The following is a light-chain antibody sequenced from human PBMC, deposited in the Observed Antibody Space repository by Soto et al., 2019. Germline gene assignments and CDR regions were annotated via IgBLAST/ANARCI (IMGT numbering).Light chain of an antibody. CDR1: QSVGFH. CDR3: QQYHKWPPLT. CDR2: DAS. V-gene: IGKV3-15*01. J-gene: IGKJ4*01. Sequence: EIVMTQSPATLSLSPGERATLSCRASQSVGFHLAWYQHKPGQAPRLLIYDASTRATGFPARFSGSGSGTDFTLTISGLQSEDFAVYYCQQYHKWPPLTFGGGTRVEIK.